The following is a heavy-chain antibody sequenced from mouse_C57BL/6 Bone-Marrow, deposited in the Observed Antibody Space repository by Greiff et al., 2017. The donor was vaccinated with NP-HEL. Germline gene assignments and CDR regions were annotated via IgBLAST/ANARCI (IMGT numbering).Heavy chain of an antibody. Sequence: VQLQQSGPVLVKPGASVKMSCKASGYTFTDYYMNWVKQSHGKSLAWIGVINPYNGVTSYNQKFKGKATLTVDKSSRTDYMELNRLTSEDSAVYYCARAGVGDIKGYRNYPFAYWGQGTLVTVSA. V-gene: IGHV1-19*01. CDR2: INPYNGVT. CDR1: GYTFTDYY. CDR3: ARAGVGDIKGYRNYPFAY. J-gene: IGHJ3*01. D-gene: IGHD2-5*01.